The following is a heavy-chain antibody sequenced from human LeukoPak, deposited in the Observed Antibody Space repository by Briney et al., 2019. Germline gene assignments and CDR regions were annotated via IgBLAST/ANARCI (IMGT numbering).Heavy chain of an antibody. CDR3: AKGQELDDGVFDS. D-gene: IGHD1-1*01. Sequence: GGSLRLSCAASGFTFSSIAMTWVRQAPGKGLEWVSTIRSNGETTYNADSVMGRFTISRDNSKKTLYLQLNSLRVEDTAIYYCAKGQELDDGVFDSWGQGTLVTVSS. CDR1: GFTFSSIA. J-gene: IGHJ4*02. V-gene: IGHV3-23*01. CDR2: IRSNGETT.